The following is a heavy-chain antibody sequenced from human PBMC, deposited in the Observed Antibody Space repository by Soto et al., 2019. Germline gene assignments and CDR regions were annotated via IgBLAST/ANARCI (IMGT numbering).Heavy chain of an antibody. V-gene: IGHV4-31*03. J-gene: IGHJ6*02. CDR3: ARKKSLDV. CDR2: VHDRETA. Sequence: HVQLQESGPGLLRPSQTPSLTCSVSGGSVSSHDYDWTWVRQRPGKGLEWIGFVHDRETADYNPSLKSRVSISVDTFKNKFSLRLSSVTAADSAVYYCARKKSLDVWGQGITVIVSS. CDR1: GGSVSSHDYD.